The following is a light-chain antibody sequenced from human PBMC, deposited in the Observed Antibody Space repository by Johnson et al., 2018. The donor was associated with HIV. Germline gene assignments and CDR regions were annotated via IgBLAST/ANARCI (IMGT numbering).Light chain of an antibody. Sequence: QSVLTQPPSVSAAPGQKVTISCSGNNSNFGNYYLSWYQQLPGTAPKLLIYDNNKRPSEIPDRFSGSKSGTSATLGITGLQTEDEAEYYCGTWDSSLSAYVFGTGTKVTVL. CDR2: DNN. J-gene: IGLJ1*01. CDR1: NSNFGNYY. CDR3: GTWDSSLSAYV. V-gene: IGLV1-51*01.